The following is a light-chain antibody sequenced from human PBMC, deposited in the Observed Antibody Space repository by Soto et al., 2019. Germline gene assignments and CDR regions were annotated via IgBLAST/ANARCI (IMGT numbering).Light chain of an antibody. Sequence: EIVLTQSPATLSLSPGERATLSCRASQSVSSYLAWYQQKPGQAPTLLIFDVSNRATGVPARFSGSGSGTDFTLTISSLEPADFAVYYCQQRSNWPLTFGGGTKVEIK. J-gene: IGKJ4*01. CDR2: DVS. V-gene: IGKV3-11*01. CDR3: QQRSNWPLT. CDR1: QSVSSY.